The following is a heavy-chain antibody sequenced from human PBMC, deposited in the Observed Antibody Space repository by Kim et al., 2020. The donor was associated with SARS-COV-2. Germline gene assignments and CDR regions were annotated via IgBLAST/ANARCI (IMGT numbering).Heavy chain of an antibody. CDR1: GFTFSSYA. CDR3: AKGGADCSGGICYPGWDY. Sequence: GGSLRLSCAASGFTFSSYAMSWVRQAPGKGLEWVSVISGRGGSTYYADSVKGRFTISRDNSKNTLYLQMNSLRVEDTAVYYCAKGGADCSGGICYPGWDYWGQGTLVTVSS. J-gene: IGHJ4*02. D-gene: IGHD2-15*01. CDR2: ISGRGGST. V-gene: IGHV3-23*01.